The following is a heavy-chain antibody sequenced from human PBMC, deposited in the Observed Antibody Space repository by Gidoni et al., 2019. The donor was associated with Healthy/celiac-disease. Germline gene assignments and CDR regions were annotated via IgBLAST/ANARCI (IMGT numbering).Heavy chain of an antibody. CDR2: ISYDGSNK. V-gene: IGHV3-30-3*01. Sequence: LSCAASGFTFSSYAMHWVRQAPGKGLEWVAVISYDGSNKYYADSVKGRFTISRDNSKNTLYLQMNSLRAEDTAVYYCARAYGFLEWLLPGGYWGQGTLVTVSS. CDR3: ARAYGFLEWLLPGGY. J-gene: IGHJ4*02. CDR1: GFTFSSYA. D-gene: IGHD3-3*01.